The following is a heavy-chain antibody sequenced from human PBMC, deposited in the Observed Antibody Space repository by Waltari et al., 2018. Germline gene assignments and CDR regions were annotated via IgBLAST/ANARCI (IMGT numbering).Heavy chain of an antibody. J-gene: IGHJ6*03. CDR2: INHSGRT. CDR1: GGSFSGYY. Sequence: QVQLQQWGAGLLKPSETLSLTCVVSGGSFSGYYWSWIRQPPGKGLEWIGEINHSGRTNYNPYLKSRVTISIDTSKIQFSLKLRSVTVADTAVYYCVRANTIFGVIRTWYYMDVWGKGTPVTVSS. V-gene: IGHV4-34*01. CDR3: VRANTIFGVIRTWYYMDV. D-gene: IGHD3-3*01.